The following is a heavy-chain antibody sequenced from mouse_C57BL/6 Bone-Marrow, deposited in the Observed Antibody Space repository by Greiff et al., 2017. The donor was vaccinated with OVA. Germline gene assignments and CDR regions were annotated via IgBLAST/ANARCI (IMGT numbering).Heavy chain of an antibody. Sequence: EVMLVESGGGLVKPGGSQKLSCAASGFTFSDYGMHWVRQAPEKGLEWVAYISSGSSTIYYADTVKGRFTISRDNAKNTLFLQMTSLRSEDTAMYYCARRGGLLHYYAMDYWGQGTSVTVSS. CDR3: ARRGGLLHYYAMDY. CDR1: GFTFSDYG. CDR2: ISSGSSTI. V-gene: IGHV5-17*01. J-gene: IGHJ4*01. D-gene: IGHD2-3*01.